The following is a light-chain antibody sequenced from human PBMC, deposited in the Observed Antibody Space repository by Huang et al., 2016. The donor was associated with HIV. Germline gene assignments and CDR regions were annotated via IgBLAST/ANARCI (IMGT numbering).Light chain of an antibody. CDR3: QQTYNVPRT. V-gene: IGKV1-39*01. J-gene: IGKJ2*01. Sequence: DIQMTQSPSSLSASIGDRGTMSCRASQTVDMYLNWYQQTPGRAPKLLIYAASNLQSDVPSRFSGTGSGTNFTLTISSLQPEDFVIYFCQQTYNVPRTFGQGTALEIK. CDR2: AAS. CDR1: QTVDMY.